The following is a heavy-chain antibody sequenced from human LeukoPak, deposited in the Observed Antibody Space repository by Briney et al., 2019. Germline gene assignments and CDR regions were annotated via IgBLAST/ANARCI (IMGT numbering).Heavy chain of an antibody. D-gene: IGHD6-19*01. J-gene: IGHJ4*02. Sequence: SETLSLTCTVSGGSISNYYWSWIRQPPGKGLEWIGRIYTSGSTNYNPSLKSRVTISVDTSKNQFSLKLSSVTAADTAVYYCARTSYSSGDYWGQGTLVTVSS. CDR2: IYTSGST. V-gene: IGHV4-4*07. CDR1: GGSISNYY. CDR3: ARTSYSSGDY.